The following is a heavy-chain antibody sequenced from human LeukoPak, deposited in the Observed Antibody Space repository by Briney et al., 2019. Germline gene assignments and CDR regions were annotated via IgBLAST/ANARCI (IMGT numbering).Heavy chain of an antibody. V-gene: IGHV4-61*01. CDR1: GGSVSSGSYY. D-gene: IGHD2-21*02. J-gene: IGHJ3*02. CDR2: ISYSGST. Sequence: SETLSLTCTVSGGSVSSGSYYWTWIRQPPGKGLEWIGYISYSGSTNFNPSLKSRFTISVDTSKNQFSFNLSSVTAADTAVYYCASRVTGGRSFDIWGQGTMVTVSS. CDR3: ASRVTGGRSFDI.